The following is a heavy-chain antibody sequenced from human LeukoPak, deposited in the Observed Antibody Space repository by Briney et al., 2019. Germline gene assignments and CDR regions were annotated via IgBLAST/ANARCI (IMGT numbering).Heavy chain of an antibody. CDR3: AASRPQSYCSGGSCRFDY. J-gene: IGHJ4*02. CDR1: GFTFISYA. Sequence: GGSLRLSCAASGFTFISYAMSWVRQAPGKGLEWVSAISGSGGSTYYADSVKGRFTISRDNSKNTLYLQMNSLRAEDTAVYYCAASRPQSYCSGGSCRFDYWGQGTLVTVSS. D-gene: IGHD2-15*01. V-gene: IGHV3-23*01. CDR2: ISGSGGST.